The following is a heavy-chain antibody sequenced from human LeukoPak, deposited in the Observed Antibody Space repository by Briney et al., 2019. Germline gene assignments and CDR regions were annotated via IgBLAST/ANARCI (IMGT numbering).Heavy chain of an antibody. Sequence: SETLSLTCAIYGGSFSGYYWSWIRQPPGKGLEWIGEINHSGSTNYNPSLKSQVTISVDTSKNQFSLKLSSVTAADTAVYYCARGRSDKYYDYVWGSYRHDAFDIWGQGTMVTVSS. CDR2: INHSGST. D-gene: IGHD3-16*02. CDR1: GGSFSGYY. J-gene: IGHJ3*02. CDR3: ARGRSDKYYDYVWGSYRHDAFDI. V-gene: IGHV4-34*01.